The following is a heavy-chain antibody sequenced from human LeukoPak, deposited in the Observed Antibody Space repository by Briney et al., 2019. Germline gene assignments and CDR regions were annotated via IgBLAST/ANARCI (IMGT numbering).Heavy chain of an antibody. CDR1: GYTFTSYG. J-gene: IGHJ4*02. CDR3: ARVYSSSWYYYYFDY. V-gene: IGHV1-18*01. CDR2: ISAYNGNT. Sequence: ASVKVSCKASGYTFTSYGISWVRQAPGQGLEWMGWISAYNGNTNYAQKLQGRVTMTIDTSTSTAYMELRSLRSDDTAVYYCARVYSSSWYYYYFDYWGQGTLVTVSS. D-gene: IGHD6-13*01.